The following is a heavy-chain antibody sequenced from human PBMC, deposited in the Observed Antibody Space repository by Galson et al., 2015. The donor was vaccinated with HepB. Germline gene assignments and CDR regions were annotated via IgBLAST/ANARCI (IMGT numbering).Heavy chain of an antibody. CDR3: ARDRGSGSHFFDY. CDR2: ISINTGNP. CDR1: GYTFTNYG. D-gene: IGHD2-15*01. Sequence: SVKVSCKASGYTFTNYGVNWVRQAPGQGLEWMGWISINTGNPTYAQGFTGRFVFSLDTSVSTAYLQISSLKAEDTAVYYCARDRGSGSHFFDYWGQGTLVTVSS. V-gene: IGHV7-4-1*02. J-gene: IGHJ4*02.